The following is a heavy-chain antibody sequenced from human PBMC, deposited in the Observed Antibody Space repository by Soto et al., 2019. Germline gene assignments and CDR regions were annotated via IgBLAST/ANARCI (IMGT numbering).Heavy chain of an antibody. V-gene: IGHV3-23*01. Sequence: GSLRISFAASRFTFSSYAMIWVLHSPLNWLELVSAISGSCGSTYYADSVKGWFTISRDNSKNTLYLQMNSLRAEDTAVYYCAKAIIPYYDILTGYSDWGQGTLVTVSS. J-gene: IGHJ4*02. D-gene: IGHD3-9*01. CDR2: ISGSCGST. CDR1: RFTFSSYA. CDR3: AKAIIPYYDILTGYSD.